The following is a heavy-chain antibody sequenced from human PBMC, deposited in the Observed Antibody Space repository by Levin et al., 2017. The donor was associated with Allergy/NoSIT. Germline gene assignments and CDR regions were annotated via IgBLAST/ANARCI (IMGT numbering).Heavy chain of an antibody. CDR2: MNPNSGNT. J-gene: IGHJ4*02. Sequence: ASVKVSCKASGYTFTSYDINWVRQATGQGLEWMGWMNPNSGNTGYAQKFQGRVTMTRNTSISTAYMELSSLRSEDTAVYYCARGLAVAGNYYFDYWGQGTLVTVSS. D-gene: IGHD6-19*01. CDR3: ARGLAVAGNYYFDY. V-gene: IGHV1-8*01. CDR1: GYTFTSYD.